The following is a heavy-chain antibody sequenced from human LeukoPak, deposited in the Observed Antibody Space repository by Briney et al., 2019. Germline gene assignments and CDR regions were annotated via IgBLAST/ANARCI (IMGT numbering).Heavy chain of an antibody. CDR3: ARGEGSGRWSFDY. J-gene: IGHJ4*02. CDR2: IYSGGST. V-gene: IGHV3-53*01. CDR1: GFAVINNY. D-gene: IGHD3-10*01. Sequence: GGSLRLSCAASGFAVINNYMSGVRQAPGKGLEWVSIIYSGGSTYYADSVKGRFTISRDNSKNTLYLQMNSLRGEDRAVYYCARGEGSGRWSFDYWGQGTLVTVSS.